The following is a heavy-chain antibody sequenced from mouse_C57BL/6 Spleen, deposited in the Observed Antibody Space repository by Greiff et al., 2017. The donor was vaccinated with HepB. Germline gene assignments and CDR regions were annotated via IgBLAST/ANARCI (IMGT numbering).Heavy chain of an antibody. CDR2: IYPSDSDT. CDR1: GYTFTSYW. Sequence: QVQLQQPGAELVKPGASVKVSCKASGYTFTSYWMHWVKQRPGQGLEWIGRIYPSDSDTNYNQKFKGKATLTVDKSSSTAYMQLSSLTSEDSAVYYCAIRVIYDGYPYAMDYWGQGTSVTVSS. D-gene: IGHD2-3*01. V-gene: IGHV1-74*01. J-gene: IGHJ4*01. CDR3: AIRVIYDGYPYAMDY.